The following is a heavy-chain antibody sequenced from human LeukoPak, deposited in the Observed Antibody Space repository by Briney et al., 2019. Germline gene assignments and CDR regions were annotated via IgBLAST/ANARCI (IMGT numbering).Heavy chain of an antibody. D-gene: IGHD2/OR15-2a*01. CDR2: IHSGGNT. CDR3: ATQYYHINV. CDR1: GASITDNY. J-gene: IGHJ6*04. V-gene: IGHV4-59*01. Sequence: TPSETLSLTCSVSGASITDNYWMWIRQPPAKGLEWIGYIHSGGNTNYNPALRSRATFSIATSRAQSSLTLTSVSAADTAVYYCATQYYHINVWGKGTSVIVSS.